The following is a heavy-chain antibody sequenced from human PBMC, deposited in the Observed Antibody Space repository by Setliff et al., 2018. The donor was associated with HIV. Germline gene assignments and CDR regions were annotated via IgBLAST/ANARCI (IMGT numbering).Heavy chain of an antibody. V-gene: IGHV1-69*13. CDR3: ARVGTGATEYFDY. D-gene: IGHD1-26*01. CDR2: IIPIFGTA. J-gene: IGHJ4*02. Sequence: GASVKVSCKASGYTFTSYAISWVRQAPGQGLEWMGGIIPIFGTANYAQKFQGRVTITADESTSTAYTELSSLRSEDTAVYYCARVGTGATEYFDYWGQGTLVTVSS. CDR1: GYTFTSYA.